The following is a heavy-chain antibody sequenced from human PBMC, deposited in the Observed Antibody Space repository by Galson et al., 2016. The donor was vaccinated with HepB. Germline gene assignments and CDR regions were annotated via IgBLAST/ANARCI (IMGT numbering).Heavy chain of an antibody. D-gene: IGHD3/OR15-3a*01. CDR3: AGLRTGTIY. CDR1: GFTFRSYG. V-gene: IGHV3-33*01. J-gene: IGHJ4*02. CDR2: IWYDGSKA. Sequence: SLRLSCAASGFTFRSYGMHWVRQAPGRGLYWVAFIWYDGSKAYYADSVRGRLTISRDNSKNTVFLQMNSMRAEDTAVYYCAGLRTGTIYWGQGALVTVSS.